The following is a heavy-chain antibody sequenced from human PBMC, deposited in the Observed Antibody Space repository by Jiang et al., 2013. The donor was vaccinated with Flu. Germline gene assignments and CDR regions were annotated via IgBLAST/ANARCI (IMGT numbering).Heavy chain of an antibody. D-gene: IGHD3-22*01. Sequence: AASGFTFSSYEMNWVRQAPGKGLEWVSYISSSGSTTYYADSVKGRFTISRDNAKNSLYLQMNSLRAEDTAVYYCARLLDSSGYYWGQGTLVTVSS. CDR2: ISSSGSTT. V-gene: IGHV3-48*03. CDR3: ARLLDSSGYY. J-gene: IGHJ4*02. CDR1: GFTFSSYE.